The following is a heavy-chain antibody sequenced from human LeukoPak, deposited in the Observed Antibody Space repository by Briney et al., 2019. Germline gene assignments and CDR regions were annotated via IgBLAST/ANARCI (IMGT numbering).Heavy chain of an antibody. Sequence: GASVKVSCKASGGTFSSYAISWVRQAPGQGLEWMGGIIPILGTANYAQKFQGRVTITTDESTSTAYMELSSLRSEDTAVYYCATANSGGDYYYYMDVWGKGTTVTVSS. CDR1: GGTFSSYA. J-gene: IGHJ6*03. CDR2: IIPILGTA. D-gene: IGHD3-10*01. V-gene: IGHV1-69*05. CDR3: ATANSGGDYYYYMDV.